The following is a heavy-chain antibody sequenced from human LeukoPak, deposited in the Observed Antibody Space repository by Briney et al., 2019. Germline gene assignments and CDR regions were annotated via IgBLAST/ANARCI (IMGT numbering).Heavy chain of an antibody. V-gene: IGHV1-69*04. CDR1: GGAFSGFA. Sequence: GASVKVSCKASGGAFSGFAISCVRQAPGQGLEWMGRIIPIFGIANYAQKFQDRVTITADRSTSTAYMELSSLRSEDTAVYYCARDGGYCSSASCYKYFDYWGQGTLVTVSS. CDR2: IIPIFGIA. CDR3: ARDGGYCSSASCYKYFDY. D-gene: IGHD2-2*02. J-gene: IGHJ4*02.